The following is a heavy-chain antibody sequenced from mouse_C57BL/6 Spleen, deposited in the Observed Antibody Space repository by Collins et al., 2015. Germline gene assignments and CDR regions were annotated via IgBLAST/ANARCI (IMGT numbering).Heavy chain of an antibody. CDR2: IYPGSGST. CDR1: GYTFTSYW. V-gene: IGHV1-55*01. J-gene: IGHJ1*03. CDR3: ARWDIYYYGSYWYFDV. Sequence: QVQLQQPGAELVKPGASVKMSCKASGYTFTSYWITWVKQRPGQGLEWIGDIYPGSGSTNYNEKFKSKATLTVDTSSSTAYMQLSSLTSEDSAVYYCARWDIYYYGSYWYFDVWGTGTTVTVSS. D-gene: IGHD1-1*01.